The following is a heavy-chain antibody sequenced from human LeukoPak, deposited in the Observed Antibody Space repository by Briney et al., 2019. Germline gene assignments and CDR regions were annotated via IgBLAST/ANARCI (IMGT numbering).Heavy chain of an antibody. CDR1: GFTFSSYW. J-gene: IGHJ6*03. CDR2: IKQDGSEK. CDR3: ASFGDSSGFYYYYMDV. V-gene: IGHV3-7*01. Sequence: GGSLRLSCAASGFTFSSYWMSWVRQAPGKGLEWVANIKQDGSEKYYVDSVKGRFTISRDNAKNSLYLQMNSLRAEDTAVYYCASFGDSSGFYYYYMDVRGKGTTVTISS. D-gene: IGHD6-19*01.